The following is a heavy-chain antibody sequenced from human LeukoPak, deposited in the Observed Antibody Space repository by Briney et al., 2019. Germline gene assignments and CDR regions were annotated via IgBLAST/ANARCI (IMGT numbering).Heavy chain of an antibody. Sequence: SETLSRTCTVSGGSLCSYYWRWIRPPTGQGREWRVYIYYCGSTNYNPSLKGRVTMSVDASKNQFPLKLSSVTAADTAVYYCARRGGFFCNGNKCYHYYFDYSGQGTLVTVSS. CDR1: GGSLCSYY. V-gene: IGHV4-59*08. D-gene: IGHD2/OR15-2a*01. CDR3: ARRGGFFCNGNKCYHYYFDY. CDR2: IYYCGST. J-gene: IGHJ4*02.